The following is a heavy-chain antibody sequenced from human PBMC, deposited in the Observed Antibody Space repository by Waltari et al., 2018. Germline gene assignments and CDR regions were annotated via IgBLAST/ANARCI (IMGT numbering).Heavy chain of an antibody. CDR3: ARGHYYGSGSYAGLDY. D-gene: IGHD3-10*01. Sequence: EVQLVESGGGLVKPGGSLRLSCAASGFTFSNAWMNWVRQAPGKGLEWVSSISSSSSYIYYADSVKGRFTISRDNAKNSLYLQMNSLRAADTAVYYCARGHYYGSGSYAGLDYWGQGTLVTVSS. V-gene: IGHV3-21*01. J-gene: IGHJ4*02. CDR2: ISSSSSYI. CDR1: GFTFSNAW.